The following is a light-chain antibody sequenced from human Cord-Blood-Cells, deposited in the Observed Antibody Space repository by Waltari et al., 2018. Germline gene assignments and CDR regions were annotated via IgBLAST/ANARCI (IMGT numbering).Light chain of an antibody. V-gene: IGLV2-11*01. J-gene: IGLJ3*02. CDR1: SSDVGGYNY. Sequence: QSALTQPRSVSGSPGQSVTISCTGTSSDVGGYNYVSWYQPHPGKAPKLMIYDVSKRPSVLPDRFSGSKSGNPASLTSSGLQAEEEADYYSCSYAGSYTWVFRGGTKLTVL. CDR3: CSYAGSYTWV. CDR2: DVS.